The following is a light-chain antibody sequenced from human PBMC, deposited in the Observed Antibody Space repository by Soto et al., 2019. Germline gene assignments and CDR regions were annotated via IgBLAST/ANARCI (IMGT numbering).Light chain of an antibody. V-gene: IGKV4-1*01. CDR2: WAS. CDR1: QSVLYSSNNKNY. CDR3: QQYYSRPLT. J-gene: IGKJ4*01. Sequence: DIVMTQSPDSLAVSLGERATINCKSSQSVLYSSNNKNYLAWYQQKPGQPPKLLIYWASTRESGVPDRFSGSGSGRDFTLTISSLQAEDVAIYFCQQYYSRPLTFGGGTKVEI.